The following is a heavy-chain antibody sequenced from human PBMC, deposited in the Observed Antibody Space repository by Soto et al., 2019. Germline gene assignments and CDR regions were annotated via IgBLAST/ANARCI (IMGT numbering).Heavy chain of an antibody. Sequence: GESLKISCKGSGYNFATDWIGWVRQMPGKGLEWMGIIYPVDSDTRYSPSFQGQVTIPADKSISTAYLQWSSLKASDTAMYYCARYWHSYSLNYYRGMDVWGQGTTVTVSS. CDR3: ARYWHSYSLNYYRGMDV. J-gene: IGHJ6*02. CDR2: IYPVDSDT. CDR1: GYNFATDW. V-gene: IGHV5-51*01. D-gene: IGHD5-18*01.